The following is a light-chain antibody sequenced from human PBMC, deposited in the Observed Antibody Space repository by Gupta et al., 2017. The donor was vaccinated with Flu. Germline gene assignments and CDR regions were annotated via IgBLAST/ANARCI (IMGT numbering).Light chain of an antibody. CDR2: LAS. CDR3: QKYNHY. CDR1: HNINKW. V-gene: IGKV1-5*03. J-gene: IGKJ3*01. Sequence: DIQMTQSPSTLSASVGDRVIITCRARHNINKWLAWYQQKPGKAPKLLIYLASNLASGVPSRVSGSGSGTEFTLTISSLQPDDFATYYCQKYNHYFGPGTTVDIK.